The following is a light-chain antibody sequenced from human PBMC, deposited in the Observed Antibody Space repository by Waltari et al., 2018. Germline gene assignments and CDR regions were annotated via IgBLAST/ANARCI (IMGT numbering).Light chain of an antibody. CDR1: GSNIGAGFD. CDR3: GTWDSRMSVGV. Sequence: QSVLTQAPSMSGAPGQRVTISCTGSGSNIGAGFDVHWYQQLPRAAPKLLIYENDKRPSWIPGRFSGSKSGTSATLDIHGLQTGDEADYYCGTWDSRMSVGVLGGGTKVTVL. J-gene: IGLJ2*01. CDR2: END. V-gene: IGLV1-51*01.